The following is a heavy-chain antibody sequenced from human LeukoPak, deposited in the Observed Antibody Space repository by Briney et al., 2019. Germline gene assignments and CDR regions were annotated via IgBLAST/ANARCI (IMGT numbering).Heavy chain of an antibody. CDR2: INPNSGGT. Sequence: GASVKVSCKASGYTFTGYYMHWVRQAPGQGREWMGWINPNSGGTNYAQKFQGWVTMTRDTSISTAYMELSRLRSDDTAVYYCARAEAGYSNYDYWGQGTLVTVSS. CDR3: ARAEAGYSNYDY. D-gene: IGHD4-11*01. CDR1: GYTFTGYY. V-gene: IGHV1-2*04. J-gene: IGHJ4*02.